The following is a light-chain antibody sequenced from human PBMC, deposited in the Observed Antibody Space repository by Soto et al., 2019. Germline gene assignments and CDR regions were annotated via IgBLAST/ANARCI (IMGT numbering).Light chain of an antibody. CDR3: CSYVGSDTYVI. Sequence: QSVLTQPASVSGSPGQSITISCTGTSSDIGGYILVSWYQQEPGKAPKLMIYEGSKRPSGVSNRFSGSKSGNTASLTISGLQSEDEAHYYCCSYVGSDTYVIFGGGTKLTVL. CDR1: SSDIGGYIL. J-gene: IGLJ2*01. V-gene: IGLV2-23*01. CDR2: EGS.